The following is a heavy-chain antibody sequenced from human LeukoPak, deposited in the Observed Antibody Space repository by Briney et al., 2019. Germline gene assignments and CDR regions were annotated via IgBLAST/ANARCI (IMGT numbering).Heavy chain of an antibody. J-gene: IGHJ4*02. CDR2: ISGFSYTT. CDR3: AKDDSFNYDSSGYSDF. V-gene: IGHV3-23*01. CDR1: GFMFSSYG. D-gene: IGHD3-22*01. Sequence: GGSLRLSCVASGFMFSSYGMSWVRQAPGKGLEWVSSISGFSYTTHYADSVKGRFIVSRDNSKNTLYLEMNSLRAEDTALYYRAKDDSFNYDSSGYSDFWGQGTLVTVSS.